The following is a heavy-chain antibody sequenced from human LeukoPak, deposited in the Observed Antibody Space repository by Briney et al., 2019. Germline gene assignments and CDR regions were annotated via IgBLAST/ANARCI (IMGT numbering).Heavy chain of an antibody. V-gene: IGHV3-7*01. Sequence: GGSLRLSCAASGFTFSSYWMSWVRQAPGKGLEWVANIKQDGSEKYYVDSVEGRFTISRDNAKNSLYLQMNSLRAEDTAVYYCARDPITVKYYYYYYYMDVWGKGTTVTVSS. J-gene: IGHJ6*03. CDR1: GFTFSSYW. CDR3: ARDPITVKYYYYYYYMDV. D-gene: IGHD4-17*01. CDR2: IKQDGSEK.